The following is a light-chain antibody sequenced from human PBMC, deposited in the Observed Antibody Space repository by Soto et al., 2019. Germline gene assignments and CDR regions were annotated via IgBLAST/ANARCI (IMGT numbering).Light chain of an antibody. Sequence: QSVLTQPPSASGTPGQRVTISCSGSSSNIGSNTVKWYQQLPGTAPKLLIYSNNQRPSGVPDRFSGSRSATSASLTITGLQAEDEADYYCQSYDRSLSGSFFGTGTKVTVL. CDR2: SNN. V-gene: IGLV1-44*01. CDR3: QSYDRSLSGSF. CDR1: SSNIGSNT. J-gene: IGLJ1*01.